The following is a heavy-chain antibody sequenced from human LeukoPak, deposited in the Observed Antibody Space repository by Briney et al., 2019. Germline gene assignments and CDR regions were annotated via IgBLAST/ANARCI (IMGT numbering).Heavy chain of an antibody. CDR3: HIVVVPAAAGGPDY. CDR1: GGTFSSYA. CDR2: IIPIFGTA. V-gene: IGHV1-69*01. J-gene: IGHJ4*02. D-gene: IGHD2-2*01. Sequence: ASVKVSCKASGGTFSSYAISRVRQAPGQGLEWMGGIIPIFGTANYAQKFQGRVTITADESTSTAYMELSSLRSEDTAVYYCHIVVVPAAAGGPDYWGQGTLVTVSS.